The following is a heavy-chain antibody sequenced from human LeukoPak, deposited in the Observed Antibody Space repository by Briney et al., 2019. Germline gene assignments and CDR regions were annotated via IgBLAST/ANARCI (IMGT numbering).Heavy chain of an antibody. CDR1: RFTFSTHA. V-gene: IGHV3-23*01. Sequence: PGGALRLSCAASRFTFSTHAFGWVRQSPGKGLEWVSVINTSGGGTYYTESVQGRFTISRDNTKDTLYLQMNSLRVEDTAVYYCARNWRPDTWGQGTLVTVSS. D-gene: IGHD3-3*01. CDR3: ARNWRPDT. J-gene: IGHJ5*02. CDR2: INTSGGGT.